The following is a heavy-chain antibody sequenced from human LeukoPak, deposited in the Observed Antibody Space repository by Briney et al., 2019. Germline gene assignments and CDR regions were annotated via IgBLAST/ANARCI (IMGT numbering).Heavy chain of an antibody. V-gene: IGHV3-7*01. CDR1: GFTFSTYW. CDR3: ARDWDY. CDR2: INQDGSQK. J-gene: IGHJ4*02. Sequence: GGSLRLSCAASGFTFSTYWMTWVRQAPGKGLEWVANINQDGSQKYYVDSVTGRFTISRDNAKNSLYLQMSGLRAEDTAVCYCARDWDYWGQGTLVTVSS.